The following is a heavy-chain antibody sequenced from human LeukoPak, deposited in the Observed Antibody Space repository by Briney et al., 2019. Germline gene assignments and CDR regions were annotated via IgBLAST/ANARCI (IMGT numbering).Heavy chain of an antibody. Sequence: GGSLRLSCAASGFTFDDYAMHWVRQAPGKGLEWVSLISGDGGSTYYADSLKGRFTISRDNAKNSLYLQMNSLRAEDTAVYYCARDGSGFGEPHYFDYWGQGSLVTVSS. CDR1: GFTFDDYA. J-gene: IGHJ4*02. CDR2: ISGDGGST. V-gene: IGHV3-43*02. CDR3: ARDGSGFGEPHYFDY. D-gene: IGHD3-10*01.